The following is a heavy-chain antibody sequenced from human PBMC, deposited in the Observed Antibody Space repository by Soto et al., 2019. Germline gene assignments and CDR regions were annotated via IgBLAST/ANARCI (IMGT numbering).Heavy chain of an antibody. CDR2: ISATGGST. V-gene: IGHV3-23*01. CDR1: GFTFNNYA. Sequence: RGSLRLSCAASGFTFNNYAMNWVRQAPGKGLEWVATISATGGSTYYADSVKGRFTISRDNSKNTLYLQMNGLRVEDTAVYYCAKDRLAGNFDYWGQGTQVTVS. J-gene: IGHJ4*02. CDR3: AKDRLAGNFDY.